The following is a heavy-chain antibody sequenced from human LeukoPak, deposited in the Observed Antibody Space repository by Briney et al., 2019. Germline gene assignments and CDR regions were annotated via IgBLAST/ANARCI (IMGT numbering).Heavy chain of an antibody. Sequence: SGGSLRLSCAASGFTFSSYGMHWVRQAPGKGLEWVAVISYDGSNKYYADSVKGRFTISRDNSKNTLYLQMNSLRAEDTAVYYCAKGGSEWELLGYWGQGTLVTVSS. CDR2: ISYDGSNK. D-gene: IGHD1-26*01. V-gene: IGHV3-30*18. J-gene: IGHJ4*02. CDR3: AKGGSEWELLGY. CDR1: GFTFSSYG.